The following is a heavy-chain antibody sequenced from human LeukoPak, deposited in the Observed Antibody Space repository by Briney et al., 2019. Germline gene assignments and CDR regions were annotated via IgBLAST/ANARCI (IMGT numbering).Heavy chain of an antibody. CDR1: GFTFSSYA. Sequence: GGSLRLSCAASGFTFSSYAMHWVRQAPGKGLEWVAVISYDGSNKYYADSVKGRFTISRDNSKNTLYLQMNSLRAEDTAVYYCARDPAMVRGVFDYWGQGTLVTVSS. CDR3: ARDPAMVRGVFDY. D-gene: IGHD3-10*01. CDR2: ISYDGSNK. V-gene: IGHV3-30-3*01. J-gene: IGHJ4*02.